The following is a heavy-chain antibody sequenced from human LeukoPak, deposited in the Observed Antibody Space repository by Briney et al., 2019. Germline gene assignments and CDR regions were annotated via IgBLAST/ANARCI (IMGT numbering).Heavy chain of an antibody. CDR3: VKDRSLYSGSYYGYFDY. J-gene: IGHJ4*02. Sequence: GGSLRLSCAASKFAFSSYAMSWVRQAPGKGLEWVSAISGGGGNTYYADSVKGRFTISRDNSKNTLYLQMSSLRAEDTAVYYCVKDRSLYSGSYYGYFDYWGQGTLVTVPS. CDR2: ISGGGGNT. CDR1: KFAFSSYA. V-gene: IGHV3-23*01. D-gene: IGHD1-26*01.